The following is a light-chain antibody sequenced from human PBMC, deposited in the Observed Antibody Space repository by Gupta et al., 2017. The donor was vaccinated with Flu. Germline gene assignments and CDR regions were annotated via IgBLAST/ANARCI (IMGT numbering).Light chain of an antibody. CDR3: SSYTSSSTRV. J-gene: IGLJ2*01. CDR2: EVS. Sequence: QSALTQPASVSGSPGQSITISCPGTSSDVGGYNYVSWYQQHPGKAPKLMLYEVSTRPSGVSNRFSGSKSGNTASLTISGLQAEDEADYYCSSYTSSSTRVFGGGTKLTVL. V-gene: IGLV2-14*01. CDR1: SSDVGGYNY.